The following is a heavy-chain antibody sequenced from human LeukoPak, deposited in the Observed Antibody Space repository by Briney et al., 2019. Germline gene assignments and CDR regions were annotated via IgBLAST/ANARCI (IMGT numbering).Heavy chain of an antibody. CDR3: ARVGSGGDCYADAFDI. J-gene: IGHJ3*02. CDR1: GYTFTRYY. Sequence: ASMKVSCKASGYTFTRYYMHWVRQAPGQGLEWMGIINPSGGSTSYAQKFQGRVTMTSATSTTTVYMELSSLSPGDTATYYCARVGSGGDCYADAFDIWGQGTMVTVSS. CDR2: INPSGGST. D-gene: IGHD2-21*02. V-gene: IGHV1-46*01.